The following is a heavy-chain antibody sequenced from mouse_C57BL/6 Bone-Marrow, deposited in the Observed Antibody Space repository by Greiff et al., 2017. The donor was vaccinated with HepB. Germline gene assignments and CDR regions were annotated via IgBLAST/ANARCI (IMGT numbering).Heavy chain of an antibody. Sequence: EVKLMESGPGLVKPSQSLSLTCSVTGYSITSGYYWNWIRQFPGNKLEWMGYISYDGSNNYNPSLKNRISITRDTSKNQFFLKLNSVTTEDTATYYCALITTVVDWYFDVWGTGTTVTVSS. D-gene: IGHD1-1*01. CDR3: ALITTVVDWYFDV. V-gene: IGHV3-6*01. CDR2: ISYDGSN. J-gene: IGHJ1*03. CDR1: GYSITSGYY.